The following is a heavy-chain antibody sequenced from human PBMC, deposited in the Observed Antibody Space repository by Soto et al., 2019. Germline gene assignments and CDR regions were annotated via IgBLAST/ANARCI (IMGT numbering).Heavy chain of an antibody. D-gene: IGHD3-3*02. CDR3: ATERGSLKLGGNYNYIMDV. CDR1: GGTFRTNA. CDR2: IIPIFPTP. Sequence: QVQLVQSGAEVKKPGSSVKISCKASGGTFRTNAFSWVRQAPGQGLEWMGGIIPIFPTPDYAQKFQGRVTITADESTTTTYMELSSLRSEDTAIYYCATERGSLKLGGNYNYIMDVWGQGTTVTVSS. J-gene: IGHJ6*02. V-gene: IGHV1-69*12.